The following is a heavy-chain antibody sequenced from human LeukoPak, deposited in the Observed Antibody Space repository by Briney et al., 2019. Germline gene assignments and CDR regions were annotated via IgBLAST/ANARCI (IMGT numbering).Heavy chain of an antibody. Sequence: GGSLRLSCAASGFTFSVYGMHWVRQAPGKGLEWVAVIWFDGTTKYYADSVKGRFTISRDNSKYALYLQVNSLRVEDTAVYYCARSRTGWYGSLDYWGLGTPVTVPS. CDR2: IWFDGTTK. D-gene: IGHD6-19*01. J-gene: IGHJ4*02. CDR1: GFTFSVYG. V-gene: IGHV3-33*01. CDR3: ARSRTGWYGSLDY.